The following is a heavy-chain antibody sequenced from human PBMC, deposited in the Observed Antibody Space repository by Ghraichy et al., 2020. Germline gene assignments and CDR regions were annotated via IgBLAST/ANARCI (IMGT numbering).Heavy chain of an antibody. J-gene: IGHJ4*02. D-gene: IGHD2-15*01. Sequence: GGSLRLSCAASGFTFSSYSMNWVRQAPGKGLEWVSYIGSGGSSSYYADSAKGRFTISRDNAKNSVYLDMNSLRAADTALYYCVRDGCSGRTCTFYNWGQGALVTVSS. CDR1: GFTFSSYS. CDR3: VRDGCSGRTCTFYN. V-gene: IGHV3-48*04. CDR2: IGSGGSSS.